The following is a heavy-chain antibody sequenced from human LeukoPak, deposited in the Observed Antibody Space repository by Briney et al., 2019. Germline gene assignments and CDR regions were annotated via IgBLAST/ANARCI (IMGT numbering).Heavy chain of an antibody. V-gene: IGHV1-2*06. CDR1: GYTFTDYY. D-gene: IGHD6-19*01. Sequence: ASVKVTCEASGYTFTDYYMHWVRQAPGQGLEWMGRINPNSGGTNYAQKFQGRVTMTRDTSISTAYMELSRLRSDDTAVYYCARAYHGYSSGWYWFDPWGQGTLVTVSS. CDR3: ARAYHGYSSGWYWFDP. CDR2: INPNSGGT. J-gene: IGHJ5*02.